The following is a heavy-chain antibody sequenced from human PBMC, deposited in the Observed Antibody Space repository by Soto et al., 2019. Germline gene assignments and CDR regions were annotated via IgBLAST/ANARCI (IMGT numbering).Heavy chain of an antibody. J-gene: IGHJ5*02. D-gene: IGHD1-26*01. Sequence: GGPLKLPCAASSSIFENFGRIWVGQAPGKGLKWISSISGSGFKKYYADSVKGRFTISRDNSKSTVYLELNNLSAEDTAVYHCAKNQGVELVPLATVDWFDPWGQGSVVTVSS. CDR2: ISGSGFKK. V-gene: IGHV3-23*01. CDR3: AKNQGVELVPLATVDWFDP. CDR1: SSIFENFG.